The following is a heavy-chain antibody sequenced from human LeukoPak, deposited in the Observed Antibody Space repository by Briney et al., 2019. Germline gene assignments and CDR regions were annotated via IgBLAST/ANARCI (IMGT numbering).Heavy chain of an antibody. CDR2: IRYDGSNK. J-gene: IGHJ4*02. CDR1: GFIFSNYA. D-gene: IGHD6-6*01. V-gene: IGHV3-30*02. CDR3: AKAIHSSSSGVVDY. Sequence: PGGSLRLSCAASGFIFSNYAVQWVRQAPGKGLEWVTFIRYDGSNKYYAESVKGRFTISRDNSKNTLYLQMNSLRAEDTAVYYCAKAIHSSSSGVVDYWGQGTLVTVSS.